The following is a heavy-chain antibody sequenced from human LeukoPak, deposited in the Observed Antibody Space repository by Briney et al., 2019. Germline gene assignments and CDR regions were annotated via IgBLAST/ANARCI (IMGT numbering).Heavy chain of an antibody. CDR1: GGSISSGGYS. CDR3: ARAIVGSYYDSAGFRFDP. Sequence: PSETLSLTCAVSGGSISSGGYSWNWIRQPPGKGLEWIGYIFYSGSVYYNPSLKSRITISLDTSKNQFSLNLSSVTAADTAVYYCARAIVGSYYDSAGFRFDPWGQGTLVTVSS. CDR2: IFYSGSV. D-gene: IGHD3-22*01. V-gene: IGHV4-30-4*07. J-gene: IGHJ5*02.